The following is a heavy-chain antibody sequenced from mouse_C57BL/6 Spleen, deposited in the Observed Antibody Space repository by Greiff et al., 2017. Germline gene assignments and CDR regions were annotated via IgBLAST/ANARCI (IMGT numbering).Heavy chain of an antibody. CDR1: GFTFSDYY. CDR3: ARDTGNYGSSHWYFDV. J-gene: IGHJ1*03. Sequence: EVKLVESEGGLVQPGSSMKLSCTASGFTFSDYYMAWVRQVPEKGLEWVANINYDGSSTYYLDSLKSRFIISRDNAKNILYLQMSRLKSEDTATYYCARDTGNYGSSHWYFDVWGTGTTVTVSS. V-gene: IGHV5-16*01. D-gene: IGHD1-1*01. CDR2: INYDGSST.